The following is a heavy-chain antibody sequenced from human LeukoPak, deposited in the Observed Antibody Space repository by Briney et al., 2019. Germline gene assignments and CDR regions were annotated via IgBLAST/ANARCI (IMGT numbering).Heavy chain of an antibody. CDR1: GGSVSGYY. CDR2: INHSGST. J-gene: IGHJ4*02. V-gene: IGHV4-34*01. Sequence: SETLSLTCAVYGGSVSGYYWSWIRQSPGKGLEWIGEINHSGSTNYNPSLKSRLTMSVDTSKNQFSLKMSSVTAADTAVYYCARGNSSSWPLDYWGQGTLVTVSS. CDR3: ARGNSSSWPLDY. D-gene: IGHD6-13*01.